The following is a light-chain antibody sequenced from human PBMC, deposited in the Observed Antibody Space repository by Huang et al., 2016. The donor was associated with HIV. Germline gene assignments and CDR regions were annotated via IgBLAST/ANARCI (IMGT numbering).Light chain of an antibody. V-gene: IGKV3-15*01. Sequence: EIVVTQSPATLSLSPGERAILFCRASQSVSSNLAWYQQKPGQAPRLLIYGASSRAAGVPPRFSGSRSGTEFALTISSLQSEDFAVYYCQQYNNWPGFTFGPGTKVDIK. CDR3: QQYNNWPGFT. J-gene: IGKJ3*01. CDR1: QSVSSN. CDR2: GAS.